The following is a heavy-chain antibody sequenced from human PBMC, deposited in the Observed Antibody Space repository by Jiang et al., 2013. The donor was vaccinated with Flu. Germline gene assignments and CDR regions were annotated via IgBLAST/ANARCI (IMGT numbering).Heavy chain of an antibody. D-gene: IGHD6-13*01. CDR3: AHSTRLATAAKYFTY. J-gene: IGHJ4*02. Sequence: WDDDKRYSPSLKNRLTITKDTSKNQVVLTMTNMDPVDTATYYCAHSTRLATAAKYFTYWGQGTLVTVSS. CDR2: WDDDK. V-gene: IGHV2-5*02.